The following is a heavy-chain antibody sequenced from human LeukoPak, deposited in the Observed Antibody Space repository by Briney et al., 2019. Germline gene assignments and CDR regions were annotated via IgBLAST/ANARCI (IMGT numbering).Heavy chain of an antibody. D-gene: IGHD2-8*01. CDR1: GFTFSTYW. V-gene: IGHV3-7*01. CDR2: IKHDGSDR. Sequence: EGSLRLSCAASGFTFSTYWMSWVRQAPGKGQEWVANIKHDGSDRNYVDSVRGRFTLSRDNKKNLLQLQMNTLRAEDTAVYYCARELIAKWSCGDYWGQGTPVTVSP. J-gene: IGHJ4*02. CDR3: ARELIAKWSCGDY.